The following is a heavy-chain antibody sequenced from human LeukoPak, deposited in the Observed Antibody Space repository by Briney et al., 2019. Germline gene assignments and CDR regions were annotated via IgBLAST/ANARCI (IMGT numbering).Heavy chain of an antibody. CDR2: FSGSGGGT. CDR1: GFTFSSYA. J-gene: IGHJ4*02. D-gene: IGHD2-15*01. V-gene: IGHV3-23*01. Sequence: GGSLRLSCAASGFTFSSYAMSWVRQAPGKGLEWLSGFSGSGGGTYYADSVKGRFTISRDNSKNTLYLQMNRLRAEDTAVYYCAKFALRYCSGGSCHPFDYWGQGTLVTVSS. CDR3: AKFALRYCSGGSCHPFDY.